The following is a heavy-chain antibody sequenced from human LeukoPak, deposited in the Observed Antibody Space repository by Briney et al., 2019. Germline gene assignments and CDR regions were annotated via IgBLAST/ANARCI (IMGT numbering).Heavy chain of an antibody. CDR3: ARRGTIAVPVFWFDP. CDR1: GFTFSSYS. J-gene: IGHJ5*02. CDR2: ISSSSSTI. V-gene: IGHV3-48*04. D-gene: IGHD6-19*01. Sequence: GGSLRLSCAASGFTFSSYSMNWVRQAPGKGLEWVSSISSSSSTIYYADSVKGRFTISRDNAKNSLYLQMNSLRAEDTAVYYCARRGTIAVPVFWFDPWGQGTLVIVSS.